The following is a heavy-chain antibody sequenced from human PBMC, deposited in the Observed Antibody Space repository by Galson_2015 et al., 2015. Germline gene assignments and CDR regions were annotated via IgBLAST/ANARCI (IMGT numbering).Heavy chain of an antibody. J-gene: IGHJ4*01. V-gene: IGHV3-23*01. Sequence: RLSCAASGVTFNNYAMSWVRQAPGKGLEWVSAISGNGDRTEYADSVKGRFTISRDNSKTTLYLQMNNLRADDTAVYFCAKTPPGGKILVFENWGHGTLVTVSS. D-gene: IGHD3-16*01. CDR2: ISGNGDRT. CDR3: AKTPPGGKILVFEN. CDR1: GVTFNNYA.